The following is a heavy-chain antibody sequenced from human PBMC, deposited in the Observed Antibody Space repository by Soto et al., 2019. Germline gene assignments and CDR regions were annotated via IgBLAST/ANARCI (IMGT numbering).Heavy chain of an antibody. V-gene: IGHV4-31*03. Sequence: QVQLQESGPGLVKPSQTLSLTCTVSGGSISSGGYYWSWIRQHPGKGLEWIGYIYYSGRTYYNPSPKSRVTISVDTSKNQFSLKLSSVTAADTAVYYCARENPAAAGTDWFDPWGQGTLVTVSS. J-gene: IGHJ5*02. CDR2: IYYSGRT. D-gene: IGHD6-13*01. CDR1: GGSISSGGYY. CDR3: ARENPAAAGTDWFDP.